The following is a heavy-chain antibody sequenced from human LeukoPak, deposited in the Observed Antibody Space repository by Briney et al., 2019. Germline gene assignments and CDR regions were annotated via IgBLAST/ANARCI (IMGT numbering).Heavy chain of an antibody. CDR2: ISNDGNRK. CDR1: GFTFSNYG. CDR3: AREVYSSGWSSFDY. D-gene: IGHD6-19*01. Sequence: GGSLRLSCAASGFTFSNYGMHWVRQARGKGLEWLAVISNDGNRKYYSDSVKGRFTISRDNSKNTLYLQMNSLRAEDTAVYYCAREVYSSGWSSFDYWGQGTLVTVSS. J-gene: IGHJ4*02. V-gene: IGHV3-30*03.